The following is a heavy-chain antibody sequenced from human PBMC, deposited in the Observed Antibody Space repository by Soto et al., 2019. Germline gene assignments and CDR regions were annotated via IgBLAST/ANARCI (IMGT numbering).Heavy chain of an antibody. Sequence: QVQLVQSGAEVKKPGASVKVSCKASGYTFTNYGISWVRQAPGQGLEWMGWISAYNGNTDYAQKLQGRVTMTTDTSTSTAYRELGGLRSDDTAVYYCARGGAYCVSTSCHDYWGQGTLVTVSS. CDR3: ARGGAYCVSTSCHDY. J-gene: IGHJ4*02. D-gene: IGHD2-2*01. CDR2: ISAYNGNT. CDR1: GYTFTNYG. V-gene: IGHV1-18*01.